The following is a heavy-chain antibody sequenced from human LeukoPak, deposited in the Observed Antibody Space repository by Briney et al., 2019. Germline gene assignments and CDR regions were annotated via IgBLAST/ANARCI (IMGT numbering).Heavy chain of an antibody. V-gene: IGHV4-61*02. J-gene: IGHJ6*02. D-gene: IGHD5-18*01. CDR1: GGSISSGSYY. CDR3: ARDVGGYSYGYGYYYGMDV. Sequence: SETLSLTCTVSGGSISSGSYYWSWIRQPAGKGLEWIGRIYTSGSTNYNPSLKSRVTISVDTSKNQFSLKLSSVTAADTAVYYCARDVGGYSYGYGYYYGMDVWGQGTTVTVSS. CDR2: IYTSGST.